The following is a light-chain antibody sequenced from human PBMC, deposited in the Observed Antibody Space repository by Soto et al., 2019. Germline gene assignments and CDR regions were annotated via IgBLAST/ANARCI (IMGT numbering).Light chain of an antibody. CDR2: YDD. J-gene: IGLJ1*01. CDR1: SSNIGGNS. V-gene: IGLV1-51*01. Sequence: QSVLTQPPSVSAAPGQRVTISCSGSSSNIGGNSVSWYQQLPGTAPQLLIYYDDTRPSGIPDRFSGSKSGTSATLGITCLQTGDEADYYCGSWDSSLSAYVFGTGTKVTV. CDR3: GSWDSSLSAYV.